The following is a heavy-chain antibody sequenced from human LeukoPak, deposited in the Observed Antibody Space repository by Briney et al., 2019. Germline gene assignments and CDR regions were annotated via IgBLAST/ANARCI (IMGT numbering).Heavy chain of an antibody. Sequence: PGGSLRLSCAASGFTFSSYSMNWVRQAPGKGLDWDSSISSSSSYIYYADSVKGRFTISRDNTKNSLYLQMNSLRAEGTVVYYCARDGEMATIGWFDPWGQGTLVTVPS. J-gene: IGHJ5*02. CDR3: ARDGEMATIGWFDP. CDR2: ISSSSSYI. V-gene: IGHV3-21*01. D-gene: IGHD5-24*01. CDR1: GFTFSSYS.